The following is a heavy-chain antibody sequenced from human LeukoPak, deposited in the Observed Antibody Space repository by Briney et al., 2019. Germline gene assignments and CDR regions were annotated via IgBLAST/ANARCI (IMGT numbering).Heavy chain of an antibody. CDR3: ARELTDYGDYGGFDY. V-gene: IGHV1-69*13. Sequence: SVKVSCKASGGTFSSYAISWVRQAPGQGLEWMGGIIPIFGTANYAQKFQGRVTITADESTSTAYMELSSLRSEDTAVYYCARELTDYGDYGGFDYWGQGTLVTVSS. D-gene: IGHD4-17*01. CDR1: GGTFSSYA. CDR2: IIPIFGTA. J-gene: IGHJ4*02.